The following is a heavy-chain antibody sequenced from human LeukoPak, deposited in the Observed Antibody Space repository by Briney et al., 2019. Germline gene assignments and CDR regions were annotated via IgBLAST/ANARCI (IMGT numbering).Heavy chain of an antibody. V-gene: IGHV3-23*01. CDR3: AKDGVSTVTTYYFDY. CDR1: GFTFSSYA. Sequence: GGSLRLSCAASGFTFSSYAMSWVRQAPGKGLEWVPAISGSGGSTYYADSVKGRFTISRDNSKNTLYLQMNSLRAEDTAVYYCAKDGVSTVTTYYFDYWGQGTLVTVSS. CDR2: ISGSGGST. J-gene: IGHJ4*02. D-gene: IGHD4-17*01.